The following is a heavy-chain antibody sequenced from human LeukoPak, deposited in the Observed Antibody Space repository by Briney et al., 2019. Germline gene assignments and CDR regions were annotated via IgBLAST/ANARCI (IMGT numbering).Heavy chain of an antibody. D-gene: IGHD3-22*01. CDR3: AKDSDYYHSSGYYYAYFQH. V-gene: IGHV3-48*02. CDR1: GFTFSTYS. J-gene: IGHJ1*01. CDR2: ISSSSSTI. Sequence: PGGSLGLSCAVSGFTFSTYSMNWVRQAPGKGLEWVSYISSSSSTIYYADSVKGRFTISRDNAKNSLYLQMNSLRDEDTAVYYCAKDSDYYHSSGYYYAYFQHWGQGTLVTVSS.